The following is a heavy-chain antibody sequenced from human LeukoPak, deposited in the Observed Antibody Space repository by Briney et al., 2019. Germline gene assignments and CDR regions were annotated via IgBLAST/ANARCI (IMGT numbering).Heavy chain of an antibody. Sequence: PGGSLRLSCAVSGITLSNYGMSWVRQAPGKWLEWVAGISGSGGGAQYADSVKGRFTISRDNAKNRLYLHMSSLRAEDTAMYFCAKRGVVIRVFLVGFHKEAYYFDSWGQGVLVTVSS. V-gene: IGHV3-23*01. CDR3: AKRGVVIRVFLVGFHKEAYYFDS. CDR1: GITLSNYG. CDR2: ISGSGGGA. J-gene: IGHJ4*02. D-gene: IGHD3-10*01.